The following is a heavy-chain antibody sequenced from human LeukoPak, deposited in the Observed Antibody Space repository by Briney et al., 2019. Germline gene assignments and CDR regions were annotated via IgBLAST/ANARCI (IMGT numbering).Heavy chain of an antibody. CDR2: IKQDGSEK. CDR1: GFTFSSYW. V-gene: IGHV3-7*01. CDR3: ARDVGDYDILTGYLAGAFDY. J-gene: IGHJ4*02. D-gene: IGHD3-9*01. Sequence: GGSLRLSCAASGFTFSSYWMSWVRQAPGKGLEWVANIKQDGSEKYYVDSVKGRLTISRDNAKNSLYLQMNSLRAEDTAVYYCARDVGDYDILTGYLAGAFDYWGQGTLVTVSS.